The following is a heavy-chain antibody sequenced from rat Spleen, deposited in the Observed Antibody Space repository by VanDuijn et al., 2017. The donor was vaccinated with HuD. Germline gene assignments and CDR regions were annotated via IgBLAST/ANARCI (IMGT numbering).Heavy chain of an antibody. CDR3: ARHHYDGYYHGPVFGVMDA. CDR1: GFTFSNYG. Sequence: EVQLVESGGGLVQPGRSLKLSCVASGFTFSNYGMHWIRQAPTKGLEWVATISPSGGSTYYRDSVKGRFTISRDNAKSTLYLQMDSLRSEDTASYYCARHHYDGYYHGPVFGVMDAWGQGASVTVSS. J-gene: IGHJ4*01. V-gene: IGHV5-19*01. CDR2: ISPSGGST. D-gene: IGHD1-12*03.